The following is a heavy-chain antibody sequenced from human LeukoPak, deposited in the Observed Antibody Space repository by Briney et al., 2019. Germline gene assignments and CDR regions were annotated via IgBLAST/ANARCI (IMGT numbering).Heavy chain of an antibody. Sequence: SVKVSCKASGDTFSSYTISWVRQAPGQGLEWMGRIIPILGIANYAQKFQGRVTITADKSTSTAYMELSSLRSGDTAVYYCARDKGLAPHHDAFDIWGQGTMVTVSS. CDR2: IIPILGIA. J-gene: IGHJ3*02. V-gene: IGHV1-69*04. CDR3: ARDKGLAPHHDAFDI. CDR1: GDTFSSYT. D-gene: IGHD6-6*01.